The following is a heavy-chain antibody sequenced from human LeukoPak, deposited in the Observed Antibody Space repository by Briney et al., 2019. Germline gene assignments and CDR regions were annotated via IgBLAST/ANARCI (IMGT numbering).Heavy chain of an antibody. CDR2: ISYDGSNE. J-gene: IGHJ4*02. V-gene: IGHV3-30*04. CDR3: AKARIGDY. CDR1: GFTFSSYV. Sequence: GGSLRLSCAASGFTFSSYVMHWVRQAPGKGLEWVAIISYDGSNEYYADSVKGRFTISRDNSKNTLYLQMNSLRAEDTAVYYCAKARIGDYWGQGTLVTVSS. D-gene: IGHD3-16*02.